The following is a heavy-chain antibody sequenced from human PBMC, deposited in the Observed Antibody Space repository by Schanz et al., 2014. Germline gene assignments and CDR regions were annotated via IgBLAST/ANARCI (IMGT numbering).Heavy chain of an antibody. CDR3: AKDIGVVVPVLRLNGMAV. Sequence: EVQLVESGGRLVQPGRSLRLSCAASGFRFEDYAMYWVRQAPGKGLEWVAGITWNSGSIGYADSVKGRFTISRDNTKNSLYLQMNSLRFEDTALYYCAKDIGVVVPVLRLNGMAVWGQGTTVTVSS. V-gene: IGHV3-9*01. CDR1: GFRFEDYA. J-gene: IGHJ6*02. CDR2: ITWNSGSI. D-gene: IGHD2-2*01.